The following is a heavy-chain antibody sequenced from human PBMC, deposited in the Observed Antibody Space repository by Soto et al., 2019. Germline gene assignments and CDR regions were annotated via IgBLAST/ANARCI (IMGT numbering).Heavy chain of an antibody. CDR1: GFTFSSYA. V-gene: IGHV3-23*01. CDR2: ISGSGGST. Sequence: GGSLRLSCAASGFTFSSYAMSWVRQAPGKGLEWVSAISGSGGSTYYADSVKGRFTISRDNSKNTLYLQMNSLRAEDTAVYYCAKDHRDRFWRGEDYWGQGTLVTVSS. J-gene: IGHJ4*02. D-gene: IGHD3-3*01. CDR3: AKDHRDRFWRGEDY.